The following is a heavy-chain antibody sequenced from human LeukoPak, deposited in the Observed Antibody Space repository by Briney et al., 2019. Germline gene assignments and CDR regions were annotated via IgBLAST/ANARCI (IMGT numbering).Heavy chain of an antibody. V-gene: IGHV3-7*01. CDR3: ARERNGDLGYYGIDV. D-gene: IGHD4-17*01. CDR2: IKQDGSEK. Sequence: GGSLRLSCAASGFTFSSYWMSWVRQAPGKGLEWAANIKQDGSEKYYVDSVKGRFTISRDNAKNSLYPQMNSLRAEDTAVYYCARERNGDLGYYGIDVWGQGTTVTVSS. CDR1: GFTFSSYW. J-gene: IGHJ6*02.